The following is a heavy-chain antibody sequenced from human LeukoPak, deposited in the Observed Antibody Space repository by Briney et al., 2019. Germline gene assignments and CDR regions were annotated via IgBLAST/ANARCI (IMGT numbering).Heavy chain of an antibody. CDR2: IHQIGST. D-gene: IGHD3-22*01. J-gene: IGHJ4*02. V-gene: IGHV4-38-2*02. CDR1: GYSISIDYY. Sequence: SETLSLICNVSGYSISIDYYWGWIRQPPGKGLEWIGSIHQIGSTYYNPSLKSRVSILMDKSKNQFSLRLSSVTAADTAVYYCARGGTGYYDSSYYYPYWGQGTLVTVSS. CDR3: ARGGTGYYDSSYYYPY.